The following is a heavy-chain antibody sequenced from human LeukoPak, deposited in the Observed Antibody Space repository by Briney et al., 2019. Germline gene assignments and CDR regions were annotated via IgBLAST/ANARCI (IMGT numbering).Heavy chain of an antibody. CDR1: GFTFSSYA. CDR3: ARDGGNYYYYMDV. J-gene: IGHJ6*03. CDR2: ISGSGGST. V-gene: IGHV3-23*01. Sequence: GESLRLSCAASGFTFSSYAMTWVRQAPGKGLEWVSAISGSGGSTYYADSVKGRFTISRDNAKNSLYLQMNSLRAEDTALYYCARDGGNYYYYMDVWGKGTTVTVSS. D-gene: IGHD1-26*01.